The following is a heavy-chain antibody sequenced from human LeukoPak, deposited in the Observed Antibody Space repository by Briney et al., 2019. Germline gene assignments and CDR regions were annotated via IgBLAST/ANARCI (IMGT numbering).Heavy chain of an antibody. J-gene: IGHJ4*02. Sequence: QPGGSLRLSCAASRFSFSNYWMHWVRQAPGKGLVWVSRVKSDGSNPSYADSVKGRFTISRDNAENMLYLQMNTLGAEDTAVYYCARDTVSGSGSLDYWGQGTLVTVSS. CDR2: VKSDGSNP. CDR1: RFSFSNYW. CDR3: ARDTVSGSGSLDY. V-gene: IGHV3-74*01. D-gene: IGHD3-10*01.